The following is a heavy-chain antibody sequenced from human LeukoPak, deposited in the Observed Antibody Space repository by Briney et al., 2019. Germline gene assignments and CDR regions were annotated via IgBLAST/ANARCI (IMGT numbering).Heavy chain of an antibody. Sequence: SETLSLTCTVSGGSISSHYWSWIRQSPGMGLQWIGYIYYSESTNYNPSLKSRVTISVDTSKNQLSLKLSSVTAADTAVYYCARYSGDSGIFDYWGQGTLVTVSS. CDR3: ARYSGDSGIFDY. V-gene: IGHV4-59*08. D-gene: IGHD2-21*01. CDR2: IYYSEST. J-gene: IGHJ4*02. CDR1: GGSISSHY.